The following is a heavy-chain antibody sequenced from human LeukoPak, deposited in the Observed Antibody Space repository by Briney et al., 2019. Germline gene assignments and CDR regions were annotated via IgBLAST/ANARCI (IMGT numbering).Heavy chain of an antibody. CDR3: SGSGSVDY. CDR1: GFTFSSYS. D-gene: IGHD3-10*01. V-gene: IGHV3-21*01. CDR2: ISSSSSYI. J-gene: IGHJ4*02. Sequence: PGGSLRLSRAASGFTFSSYSMNWVRQAPGKGLEWVSSISSSSSYIYYADSVKGRFTISRDNAKNSLYPQMNSLRAEDTAVYYCSGSGSVDYWGQGTLVTVSS.